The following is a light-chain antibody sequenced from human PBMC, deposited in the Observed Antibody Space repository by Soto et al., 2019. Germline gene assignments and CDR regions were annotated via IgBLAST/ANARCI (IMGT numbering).Light chain of an antibody. J-gene: IGKJ1*01. Sequence: DIQMTQSPSSLSASVGDRVTITCRASQTILTYLNWYQQKPGKAPKLLIYAASSLQSGVPSRFSGGGSATDFTLTISSLQPEDFATYYCQQSVSTTWTFGHGTKVEIK. CDR2: AAS. CDR1: QTILTY. CDR3: QQSVSTTWT. V-gene: IGKV1-39*01.